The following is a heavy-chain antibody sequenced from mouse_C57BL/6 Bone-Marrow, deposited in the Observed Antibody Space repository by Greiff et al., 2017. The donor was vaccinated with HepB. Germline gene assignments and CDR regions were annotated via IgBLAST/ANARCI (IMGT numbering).Heavy chain of an antibody. D-gene: IGHD1-1*01. Sequence: EVKLQESGGGLVKPGGSLKLSCAASGFTFSDYGMHWVRQAPEKGLEWVAYISSGSSTIYYADTVKGRFTISRDNAKNTLFLQMTSLRSEDTAMYYCANYYGSSYGYFDVWGTGTTVTVSS. CDR2: ISSGSSTI. CDR3: ANYYGSSYGYFDV. J-gene: IGHJ1*03. CDR1: GFTFSDYG. V-gene: IGHV5-17*01.